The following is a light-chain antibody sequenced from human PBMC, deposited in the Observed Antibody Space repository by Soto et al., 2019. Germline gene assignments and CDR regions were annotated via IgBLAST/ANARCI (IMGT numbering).Light chain of an antibody. CDR1: NSDVGSYNR. Sequence: QSVLTQPPSLSGSPGQSVAISCTGTNSDVGSYNRVSWYRQPPGTAPKVMIYEVSNRPSGVPDRFSGSKSGNTASLTISGLQAEDEADYYCSSYTTSSTYVFGTGTKVTVL. J-gene: IGLJ1*01. CDR3: SSYTTSSTYV. V-gene: IGLV2-18*02. CDR2: EVS.